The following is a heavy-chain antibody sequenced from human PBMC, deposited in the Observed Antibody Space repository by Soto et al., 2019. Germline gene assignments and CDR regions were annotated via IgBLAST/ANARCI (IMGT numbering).Heavy chain of an antibody. Sequence: QVQLVQSGAEVKKPGSSVRVSCKASGAAFNTITINWVRQAPGQGLEWMGGFVPVFGSATYAQKFQGRVAITADASTSTIYMELRRLNSEDTSLYYCDREHDTIGSYSWFDPWGQGTLVTLSS. CDR3: DREHDTIGSYSWFDP. CDR2: FVPVFGSA. V-gene: IGHV1-69*01. CDR1: GAAFNTIT. D-gene: IGHD3-10*01. J-gene: IGHJ5*02.